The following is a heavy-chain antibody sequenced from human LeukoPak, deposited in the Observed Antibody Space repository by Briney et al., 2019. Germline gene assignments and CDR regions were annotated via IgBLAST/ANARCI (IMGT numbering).Heavy chain of an antibody. Sequence: GGSLRLSCAASGFTFSDYYMSWLRQAPGKGLEWVSYISSSGSTIYYADSVKGRFTISRGNAKNSLYLQMNSLRAEDTAVYYCARESYAEYYFDYWGQGTLVTVSS. V-gene: IGHV3-11*01. CDR2: ISSSGSTI. D-gene: IGHD1-26*01. J-gene: IGHJ4*02. CDR3: ARESYAEYYFDY. CDR1: GFTFSDYY.